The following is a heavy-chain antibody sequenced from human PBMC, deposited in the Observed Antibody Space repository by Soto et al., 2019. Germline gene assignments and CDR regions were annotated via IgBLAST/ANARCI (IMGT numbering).Heavy chain of an antibody. Sequence: PGRSLRLSCAASGFTFSNYGMHWVRQAPGKGLEWVASISSSRSYVYYVDSVTGRFTISRDNAKNSLYLQMNSLRAEDTALYYCARDRVVAATVDYYYGMDVRGQGTTVTVSS. CDR3: ARDRVVAATVDYYYGMDV. J-gene: IGHJ6*02. D-gene: IGHD2-15*01. CDR1: GFTFSNYG. CDR2: ISSSRSYV. V-gene: IGHV3-21*01.